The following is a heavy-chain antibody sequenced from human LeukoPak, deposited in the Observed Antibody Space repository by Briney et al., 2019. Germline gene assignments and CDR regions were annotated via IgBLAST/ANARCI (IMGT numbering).Heavy chain of an antibody. D-gene: IGHD5-12*01. CDR3: ARHITKWLRSDGWFDP. CDR2: IYYTGNT. Sequence: SETLSLTCTVSGVSISSSYSYWGWIRQPPGMGLEWIGSIYYTGNTYYNASLKSQVSISIDTSKNQFSLKLTSVTAADTAVYYCARHITKWLRSDGWFDPWGQGTLVTVSS. J-gene: IGHJ5*02. V-gene: IGHV4-39*01. CDR1: GVSISSSYSY.